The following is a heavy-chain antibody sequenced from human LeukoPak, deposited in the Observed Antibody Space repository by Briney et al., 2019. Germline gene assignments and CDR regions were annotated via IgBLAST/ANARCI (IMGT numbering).Heavy chain of an antibody. CDR2: INWNGGST. V-gene: IGHV3-20*04. J-gene: IGHJ4*02. CDR1: GFTFDDYS. D-gene: IGHD6-13*01. Sequence: GGSLRLSCAASGFTFDDYSMSWVRQAPGKGLEWVSGINWNGGSTGYADSVKGRFTISRDNAKNSLYLQMNSLRAEDTALYYCARDHPLAYSSSWYADYWGQGTLVTVSS. CDR3: ARDHPLAYSSSWYADY.